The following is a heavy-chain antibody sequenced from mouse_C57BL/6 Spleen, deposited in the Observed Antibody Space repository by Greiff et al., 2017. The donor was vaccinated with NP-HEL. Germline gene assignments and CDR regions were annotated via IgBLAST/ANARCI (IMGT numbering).Heavy chain of an antibody. D-gene: IGHD2-4*01. CDR3: TYDYDVGKDYFDY. Sequence: EVQVVESGGGLVQPGGSMKLSCVASGFTFSNYWMNWVRQSPEKGLEWVAQIRLKSDNYATHYAESVKGRFTISRDDSKSSVYLQMNNLRAEDTGIYYCTYDYDVGKDYFDYWGQGTTLTVSS. J-gene: IGHJ2*01. CDR2: IRLKSDNYAT. CDR1: GFTFSNYW. V-gene: IGHV6-3*01.